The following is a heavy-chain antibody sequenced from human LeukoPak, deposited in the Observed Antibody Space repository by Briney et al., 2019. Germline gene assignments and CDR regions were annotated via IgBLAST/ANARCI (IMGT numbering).Heavy chain of an antibody. V-gene: IGHV1-46*01. D-gene: IGHD4-11*01. CDR1: GYTFTSYY. CDR3: AREAYGSNDNNWFDP. J-gene: IGHJ5*02. CDR2: INPSGGST. Sequence: GASVKVSCKASGYTFTSYYMHWVREAPGQGLEWMGIINPSGGSTSYAQKFQGRVTMTRDTSTSTVYMELSSLRSEDTAVYYCAREAYGSNDNNWFDPWGQGTLVTVSS.